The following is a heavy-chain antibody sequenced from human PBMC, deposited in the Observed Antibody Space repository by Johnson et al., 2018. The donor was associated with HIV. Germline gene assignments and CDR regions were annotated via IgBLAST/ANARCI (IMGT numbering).Heavy chain of an antibody. V-gene: IGHV3-20*04. Sequence: VLLVESGGGLVRPGGSLRLSCAASGFTFSNAWMSWVRQAPGKGLEWVSGINWNGGSTGYADSVKGRITISRDHAKNSLYLQMNSLRAEDTALYYCARELTYYYGSGSYPSGLDAFDIWGQGTMVTVSS. J-gene: IGHJ3*02. CDR1: GFTFSNAW. D-gene: IGHD3-10*01. CDR2: INWNGGST. CDR3: ARELTYYYGSGSYPSGLDAFDI.